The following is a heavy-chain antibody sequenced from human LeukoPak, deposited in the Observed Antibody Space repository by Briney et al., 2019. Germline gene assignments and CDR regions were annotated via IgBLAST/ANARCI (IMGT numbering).Heavy chain of an antibody. D-gene: IGHD3-3*01. CDR2: IIPILGIA. V-gene: IGHV1-69*04. CDR3: AAEPYCDFWSGNPHFDY. J-gene: IGHJ4*02. CDR1: GGTFSSYA. Sequence: SVKVSCKASGGTFSSYAISWVRQPPGQGLEWMGRIIPILGIANYAQKFQGRVTITADRSTSTAYMELSSMRSEDTAVYYCAAEPYCDFWSGNPHFDYWGQGTLVTVSS.